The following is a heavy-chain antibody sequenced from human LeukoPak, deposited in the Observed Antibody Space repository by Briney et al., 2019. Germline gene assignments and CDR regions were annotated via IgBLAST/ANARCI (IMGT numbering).Heavy chain of an antibody. CDR1: GATFSSYA. J-gene: IGHJ4*02. CDR2: IIPIFGTA. D-gene: IGHD5-18*01. CDR3: ARDQSDTAMGPFDY. Sequence: SVKVSCKASGATFSSYAISWVRQAPGQGLEWMGRIIPIFGTANYAQKFQGRVTITTDESTSTAYMELSSLRSEDTAVYYCARDQSDTAMGPFDYWGQGTLVTVSS. V-gene: IGHV1-69*05.